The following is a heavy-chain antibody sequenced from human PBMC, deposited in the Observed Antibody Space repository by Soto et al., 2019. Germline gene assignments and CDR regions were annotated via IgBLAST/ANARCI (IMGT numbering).Heavy chain of an antibody. CDR2: IWYDGSKT. J-gene: IGHJ4*02. Sequence: QVQLVESGGGVVQPGRSLRLSCAASGFIFSNYGMNWVRQAPGKGPEWVAVIWYDGSKTYYGDSVKGRFTISRDNPKNTLYLQLNSVRAEDTAVYYCARDTKATGWSLEYCGQGALVTVSS. CDR1: GFIFSNYG. V-gene: IGHV3-33*01. CDR3: ARDTKATGWSLEY. D-gene: IGHD6-19*01.